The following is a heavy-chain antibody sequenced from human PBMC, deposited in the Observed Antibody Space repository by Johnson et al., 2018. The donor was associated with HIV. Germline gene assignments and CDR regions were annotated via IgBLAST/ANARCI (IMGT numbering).Heavy chain of an antibody. CDR2: ISYDGSNK. Sequence: VQLVESGGGVVQPGRSLRLSCAASGFTFSSYAMHWVRQAPGKGLEWVAVISYDGSNKYYADSVKGRFTISRDNSKNTLYLQMNSLRAEDTAVYYCARVTMIVVVMQAFDMWGQGTMVTVSS. V-gene: IGHV3-30-3*01. CDR1: GFTFSSYA. J-gene: IGHJ3*02. D-gene: IGHD3-22*01. CDR3: ARVTMIVVVMQAFDM.